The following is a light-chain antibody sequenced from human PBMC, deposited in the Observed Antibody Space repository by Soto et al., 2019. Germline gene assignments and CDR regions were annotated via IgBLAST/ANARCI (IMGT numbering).Light chain of an antibody. V-gene: IGLV2-14*01. CDR1: SSDVGDYNF. Sequence: QSVLTQPASVSQTPGQSITISCTGTSSDVGDYNFVSWYQQHPGKAPKVVTYEVINRPSGVSNRFSGSKSGHTASLTISGLQAEDEADYYCSSYTGSSTLLFGTGTKVTVL. CDR2: EVI. CDR3: SSYTGSSTLL. J-gene: IGLJ1*01.